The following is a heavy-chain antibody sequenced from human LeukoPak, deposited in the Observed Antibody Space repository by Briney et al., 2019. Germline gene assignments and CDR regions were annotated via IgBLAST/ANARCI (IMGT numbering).Heavy chain of an antibody. CDR2: IYYSGST. V-gene: IGHV4-39*01. CDR1: GGSISSSSDY. CDR3: AREYYYDSSGGDFDY. D-gene: IGHD3-22*01. Sequence: SETLSLTCTVSGGSISSSSDYWGWIRQPPGKGLEWIGSIYYSGSTYYNPSLKSRVTISVDTSKNQFSLKLSSVTAADTAVYYCAREYYYDSSGGDFDYWGQGTLVTVSS. J-gene: IGHJ4*02.